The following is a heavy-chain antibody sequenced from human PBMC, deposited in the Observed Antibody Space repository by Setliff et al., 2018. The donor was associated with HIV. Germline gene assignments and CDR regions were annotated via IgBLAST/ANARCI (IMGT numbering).Heavy chain of an antibody. J-gene: IGHJ1*01. CDR2: ISGSSSIK. Sequence: PGGSLRLSCAASGFNFSSHTMNWVRQAPGMGLEWVSTISGSSSIKEYADFVKGRFSISRDNSKDTVFLQLDSLRAEVTAIYYCAKGTKITTALDLAYCGQGTLVTVSS. V-gene: IGHV3-23*01. D-gene: IGHD6-13*01. CDR3: AKGTKITTALDLAY. CDR1: GFNFSSHT.